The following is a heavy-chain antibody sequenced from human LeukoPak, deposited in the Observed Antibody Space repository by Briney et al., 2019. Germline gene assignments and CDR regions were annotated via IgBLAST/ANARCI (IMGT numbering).Heavy chain of an antibody. V-gene: IGHV3-33*01. J-gene: IGHJ4*02. Sequence: PGRSLRLSCAASGFTFSSYGMHWVRQAPGKGLEWVAVIWYDGSNKYYADSVKGRFTISRDNSKNTLYLQMNSLRAEDTAVYYCARDESYYFDYWGQGTLSPSPQ. CDR2: IWYDGSNK. CDR1: GFTFSSYG. CDR3: ARDESYYFDY.